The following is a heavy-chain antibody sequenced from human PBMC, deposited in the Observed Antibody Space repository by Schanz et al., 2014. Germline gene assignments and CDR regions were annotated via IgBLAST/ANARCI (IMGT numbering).Heavy chain of an antibody. J-gene: IGHJ6*02. CDR3: ARENTAVAGMPRVMDV. V-gene: IGHV1-2*06. D-gene: IGHD6-19*01. CDR1: GYRFIGYY. CDR2: VSPYRGDT. Sequence: QVLLVQSGAEVKKPGASVKVSCKASGYRFIGYYVHWVRQAPGQGLEWMGRVSPYRGDTNYAQRFQGRVTVTTAASIGTAYLALGRLTSVGTSVFFCARENTAVAGMPRVMDVWGRGTTVTVTS.